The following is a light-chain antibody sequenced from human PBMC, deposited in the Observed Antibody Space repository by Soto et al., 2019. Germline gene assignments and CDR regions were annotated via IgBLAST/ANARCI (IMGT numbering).Light chain of an antibody. J-gene: IGKJ3*01. CDR1: QSVSSN. Sequence: EIVMTQSPVTLSVSPGERATLSCRASQSVSSNLAWYRQKPGQAPRLLIYAASTRATGIPARFSGSGSGTEFTLTISSLQSEDFAVYYCQQYNKWPLFTFGPGTKVDIK. CDR2: AAS. V-gene: IGKV3-15*01. CDR3: QQYNKWPLFT.